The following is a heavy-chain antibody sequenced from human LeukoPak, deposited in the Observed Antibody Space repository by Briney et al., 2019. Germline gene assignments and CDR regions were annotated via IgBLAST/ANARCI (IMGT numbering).Heavy chain of an antibody. CDR3: ARVGSSSSQIDY. D-gene: IGHD6-6*01. CDR1: GGSISSGGYY. Sequence: SETLSLTCTVSGGSISSGGYYWSWIRQHPGKGLEWIGYIYYSGSTYYNPSLKSRVTISVDTSKNQFSLELSSVTAADTAVYYCARVGSSSSQIDYWGQGTLVTVSS. V-gene: IGHV4-31*03. J-gene: IGHJ4*02. CDR2: IYYSGST.